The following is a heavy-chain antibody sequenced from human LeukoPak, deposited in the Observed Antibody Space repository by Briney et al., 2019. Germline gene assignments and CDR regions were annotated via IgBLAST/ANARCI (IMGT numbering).Heavy chain of an antibody. CDR2: ISGSGAST. V-gene: IGHV3-23*01. CDR1: GFTFSTNA. J-gene: IGHJ4*02. CDR3: AKDVGKWESLHFSDY. Sequence: GGSLRLSCAASGFTFSTNAMSWVRQAPGKGLEWISGISGSGASTYYADSVTGRFTISRDNSRNTLYLQMNSLRGDDTAVYYCAKDVGKWESLHFSDYWGQGTLVTVSS. D-gene: IGHD1-26*01.